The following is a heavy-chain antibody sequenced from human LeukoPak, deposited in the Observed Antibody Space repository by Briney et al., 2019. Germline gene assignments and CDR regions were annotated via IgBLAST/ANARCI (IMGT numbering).Heavy chain of an antibody. CDR3: ARLMPSITRGGYNWFDP. J-gene: IGHJ5*02. CDR1: GYTFTGYY. D-gene: IGHD3-10*01. CDR2: INPNSGGT. V-gene: IGHV1-2*02. Sequence: ASVKVSCKASGYTFTGYYMHWVRQAPGQGLEWMGWINPNSGGTNYAQKFQGSVTMTRDTSISTAYMELSRLRSDDTAVYYCARLMPSITRGGYNWFDPWGQGTLVTVSS.